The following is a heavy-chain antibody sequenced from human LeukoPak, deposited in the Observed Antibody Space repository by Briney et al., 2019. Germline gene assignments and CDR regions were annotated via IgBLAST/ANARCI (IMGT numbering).Heavy chain of an antibody. CDR1: GGSVSSNDYY. CDR2: IYFSGGS. CDR3: ARVPYYYYGMDV. J-gene: IGHJ6*02. V-gene: IGHV4-61*08. Sequence: PSETLSLTCTVSGGSVSSNDYYWSWIRQPPGKGLEWIGYIYFSGGSDYNPSLKSRVTVSVDTSKNQFSLILISVTAADTAVYYCARVPYYYYGMDVWGQGTTVTVPS.